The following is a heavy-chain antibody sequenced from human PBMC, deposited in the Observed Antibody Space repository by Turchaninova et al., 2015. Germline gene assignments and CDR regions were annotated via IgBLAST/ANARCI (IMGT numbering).Heavy chain of an antibody. CDR1: GFTVSSNY. D-gene: IGHD6-6*01. CDR2: IYSGSNT. CDR3: ATTIATRWYGMDV. V-gene: IGHV3-53*01. Sequence: EVQLVESGGGLMQPGGSLRLSCAASGFTVSSNYMIWVRQAPGKGLGWVSVIYSGSNTYYADSVNGRFTISRDNSKTTLYLQMNSLRAEDTAVYYCATTIATRWYGMDVWGQGTTVTVSS. J-gene: IGHJ6*02.